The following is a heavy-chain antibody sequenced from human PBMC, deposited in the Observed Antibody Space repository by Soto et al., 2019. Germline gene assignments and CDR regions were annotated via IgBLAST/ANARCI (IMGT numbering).Heavy chain of an antibody. J-gene: IGHJ6*02. V-gene: IGHV1-3*01. CDR3: ARGKGMEENYFYYGMDI. CDR1: GYSFSTYG. CDR2: LNGGTGQT. D-gene: IGHD3-10*01. Sequence: QVQVVQSGAEVKKPGASVRVSCKASGYSFSTYGMHWVRQAPGQSLEWMGWLNGGTGQTRYSQRFQDSLIITRDTSASTGYMELRSLRSEDTAVYYCARGKGMEENYFYYGMDIWGQGTTVTVSS.